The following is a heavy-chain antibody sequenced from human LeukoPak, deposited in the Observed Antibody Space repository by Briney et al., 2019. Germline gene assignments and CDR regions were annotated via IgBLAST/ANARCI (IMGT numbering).Heavy chain of an antibody. Sequence: PGGSLRLSCAASGFTFSSYWMSWVRQAPGKGLEWVANIKQDGSEKYYVDSVKGRFTISRDNAKNSLYLQMNSLRAEDTAVYYCARVSNYYDSSEDFDYWGQGTLVTVSS. CDR3: ARVSNYYDSSEDFDY. V-gene: IGHV3-7*01. D-gene: IGHD3-22*01. CDR1: GFTFSSYW. CDR2: IKQDGSEK. J-gene: IGHJ4*02.